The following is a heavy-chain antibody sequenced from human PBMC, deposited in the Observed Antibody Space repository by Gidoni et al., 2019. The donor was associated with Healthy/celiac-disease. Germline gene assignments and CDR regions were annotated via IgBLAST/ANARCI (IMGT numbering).Heavy chain of an antibody. CDR2: ISYDGSNK. CDR3: ARGVSNNGQWLVPNYYGMDV. J-gene: IGHJ6*02. V-gene: IGHV3-30-3*01. D-gene: IGHD6-19*01. Sequence: QVQLVESGGGVVQPGRSLRLSCAASGFTFSSYAMHWVRQAPGKGLEWVAVISYDGSNKYYADSVKGRFTISRDNSKNTLYLQMNSLRAEDTAVYYCARGVSNNGQWLVPNYYGMDVWGQGTTVTVSS. CDR1: GFTFSSYA.